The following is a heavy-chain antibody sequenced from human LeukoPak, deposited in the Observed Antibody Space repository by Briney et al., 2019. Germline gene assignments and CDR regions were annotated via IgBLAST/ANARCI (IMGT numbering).Heavy chain of an antibody. J-gene: IGHJ6*03. CDR1: GGTFSSYA. D-gene: IGHD2-2*01. CDR2: IIPIFGTA. Sequence: GSSVKVSCKASGGTFSSYAISWVRQAPGQGLEWVGGIIPIFGTANYAQKFQGRVTITADESTSTAYMELSSLRSEDTAVYYCARKRYCSSTSCSYYYYMDVWGKGTTVTVSS. V-gene: IGHV1-69*01. CDR3: ARKRYCSSTSCSYYYYMDV.